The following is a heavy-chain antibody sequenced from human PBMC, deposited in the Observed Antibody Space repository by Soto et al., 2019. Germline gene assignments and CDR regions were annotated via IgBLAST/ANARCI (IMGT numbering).Heavy chain of an antibody. D-gene: IGHD5-12*01. CDR3: ARDRGIVATNYYYYGMDV. CDR2: ISSSGSTI. J-gene: IGHJ6*02. Sequence: GGSLRLSCAASGFTFSDYYMSWIRQAPGKGLEWVSYISSSGSTIYYADSVKGRFTISRDNAKNSLYLQMNSLRAEDTAVYYCARDRGIVATNYYYYGMDVWGQGTTVTVSS. V-gene: IGHV3-11*01. CDR1: GFTFSDYY.